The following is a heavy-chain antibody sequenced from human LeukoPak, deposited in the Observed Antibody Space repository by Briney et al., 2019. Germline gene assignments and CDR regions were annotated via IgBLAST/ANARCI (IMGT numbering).Heavy chain of an antibody. CDR1: GDSFSSNSAA. Sequence: SETLSLTCAISGDSFSSNSAAWNWIRQSPSRGLEWLGRTYYRSKWYNDYAVSVKSRISINPDTSKTQFSLQLDSVTPEDTAVYYCARGGGYCSGGDCNYFDYWGQGTLVTVSS. J-gene: IGHJ4*02. CDR2: TYYRSKWYN. D-gene: IGHD2-15*01. V-gene: IGHV6-1*01. CDR3: ARGGGYCSGGDCNYFDY.